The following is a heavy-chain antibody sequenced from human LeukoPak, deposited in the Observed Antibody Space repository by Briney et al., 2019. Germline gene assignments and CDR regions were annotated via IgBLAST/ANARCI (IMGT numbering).Heavy chain of an antibody. CDR2: INPNSGGT. J-gene: IGHJ4*02. CDR3: ARGKYGDYVFDY. Sequence: ASVKVSCEASGYTFTGYYMHWVRQAPGQGLEWMGWINPNSGGTNYAQKFQGRVTMTRDTSISTAYMELSRLRSDDTAVYYCARGKYGDYVFDYWGQGTLVTVSS. D-gene: IGHD4-17*01. V-gene: IGHV1-2*02. CDR1: GYTFTGYY.